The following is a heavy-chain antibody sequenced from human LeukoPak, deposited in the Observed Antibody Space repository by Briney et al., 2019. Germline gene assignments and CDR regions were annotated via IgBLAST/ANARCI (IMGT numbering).Heavy chain of an antibody. D-gene: IGHD1-26*01. CDR3: ARVGATTE. Sequence: SETLSLTCTVSGGSISSGGYYWSWLRQPPGKGLEWIGYIYHSGSTYYNPSLKSRVTISVDRSKNQFSLKLSSVTAADTAVYYCARVGATTEWGQGTLVTVSS. V-gene: IGHV4-30-2*01. J-gene: IGHJ4*02. CDR2: IYHSGST. CDR1: GGSISSGGYY.